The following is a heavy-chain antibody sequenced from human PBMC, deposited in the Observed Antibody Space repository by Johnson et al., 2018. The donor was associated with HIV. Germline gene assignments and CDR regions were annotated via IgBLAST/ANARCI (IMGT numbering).Heavy chain of an antibody. CDR3: TRDRIQIWSYVGTFDT. Sequence: QVQLVESGGGLVQPGGSLRLSCAASGFTVSSNYMSWVRQAPGKGLEWVAVISYDGSNKYYADSVKDRFTISRDNSKNTLYLQMNSLRAEDTAVYYCTRDRIQIWSYVGTFDTWGPGALVTVSS. D-gene: IGHD5-18*01. CDR1: GFTVSSNY. J-gene: IGHJ3*02. V-gene: IGHV3-30*03. CDR2: ISYDGSNK.